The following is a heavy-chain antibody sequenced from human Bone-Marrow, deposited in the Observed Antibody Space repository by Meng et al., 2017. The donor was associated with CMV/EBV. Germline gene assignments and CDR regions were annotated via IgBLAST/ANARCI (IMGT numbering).Heavy chain of an antibody. CDR1: GFTLSSYG. CDR2: IRHDGSNT. CDR3: ANRYSGYEDVWYFDY. D-gene: IGHD5-12*01. V-gene: IGHV3-30*02. Sequence: GGSLRLSCVVSGFTLSSYGMHWVRQAPGKGLEWVAFIRHDGSNTYYADSVKGRFTISRDNSKNTMYLQMNSLRAEDTAVYYCANRYSGYEDVWYFDYWGQGTLVTVSS. J-gene: IGHJ4*02.